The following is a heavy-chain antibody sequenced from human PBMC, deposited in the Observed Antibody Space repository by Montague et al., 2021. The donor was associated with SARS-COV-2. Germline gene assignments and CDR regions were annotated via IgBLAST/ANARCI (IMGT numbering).Heavy chain of an antibody. J-gene: IGHJ3*01. CDR1: GGSISSSSYY. CDR2: IYSSGST. V-gene: IGHV4-39*01. Sequence: SETLSLTCTVSGGSISSSSYYWGWIRQPPGKRLELIGSIYSSGSTYYHPSLKSRVTISVDTSKNQFALKLSSVTAADTAVYYCARFPTSYYYDSKAAGATPDASDVWGQGTMVTVPS. D-gene: IGHD3-22*01. CDR3: ARFPTSYYYDSKAAGATPDASDV.